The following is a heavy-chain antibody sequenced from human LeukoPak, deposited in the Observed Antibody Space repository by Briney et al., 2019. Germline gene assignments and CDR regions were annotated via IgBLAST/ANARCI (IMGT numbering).Heavy chain of an antibody. J-gene: IGHJ3*02. CDR2: ISSSSSYI. D-gene: IGHD3-22*01. Sequence: GGSLRLSCAASGFTFSSHSMNWVRQAPGKGLEWVSSISSSSSYIYYADSVKGRFTISRDNAKNSLYLQMNSLRAEDTAVYYCARDGVDYYDSSVYYQSNVFDIWGKGKMVTVSS. CDR3: ARDGVDYYDSSVYYQSNVFDI. V-gene: IGHV3-21*01. CDR1: GFTFSSHS.